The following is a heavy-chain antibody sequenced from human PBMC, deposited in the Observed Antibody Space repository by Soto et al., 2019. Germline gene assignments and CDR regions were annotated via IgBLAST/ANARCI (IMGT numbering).Heavy chain of an antibody. J-gene: IGHJ2*01. CDR3: TPVFMEDIVVVPAASLRYFYL. CDR1: GFTFSNAW. V-gene: IGHV3-15*01. CDR2: IKSKTDGGTT. Sequence: EVQLVESGGGLVKPGGSLRLSCAASGFTFSNAWMSWVRQAPGKGLEWVGRIKSKTDGGTTDYAAPVKGRFTISRDDSKNTQYLEINSLKPDYTAVSYCTPVFMEDIVVVPAASLRYFYLWGRGTLVTVSS. D-gene: IGHD2-2*01.